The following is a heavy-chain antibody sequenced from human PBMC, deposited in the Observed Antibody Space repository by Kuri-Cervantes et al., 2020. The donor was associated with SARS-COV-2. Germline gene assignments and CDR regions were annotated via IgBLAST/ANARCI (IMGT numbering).Heavy chain of an antibody. CDR2: ISSSSSYI. J-gene: IGHJ4*02. Sequence: GESLKISCAASGFTFSSYSMNWVRQAPGKGLEWVSSISSSSSYIYYADSVKGRFTISRDNAKNSLYLQMNSLRAEDTAVYYCARDGVTVGKYRGQGTLVTVSS. CDR3: ARDGVTVGKY. D-gene: IGHD3-16*01. V-gene: IGHV3-21*01. CDR1: GFTFSSYS.